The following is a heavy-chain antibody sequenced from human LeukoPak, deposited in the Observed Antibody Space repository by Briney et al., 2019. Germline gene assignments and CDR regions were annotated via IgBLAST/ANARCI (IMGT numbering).Heavy chain of an antibody. CDR3: ARLKYSSSWSFDY. V-gene: IGHV4-39*07. J-gene: IGHJ4*02. D-gene: IGHD6-13*01. Sequence: SETLSLTCTVSGGSISSSSYYWGWIRQPPGRGLEWIGSIYYSGSTYCNPSLKSRDTISVDTSKNQFSLKLSSVTAADTAVYYCARLKYSSSWSFDYWGQGTLVTVSS. CDR2: IYYSGST. CDR1: GGSISSSSYY.